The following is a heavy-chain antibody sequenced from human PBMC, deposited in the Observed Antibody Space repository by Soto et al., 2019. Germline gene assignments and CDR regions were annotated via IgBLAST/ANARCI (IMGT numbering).Heavy chain of an antibody. D-gene: IGHD6-6*01. CDR3: ARGGAAQRLYYYYYMDV. V-gene: IGHV3-7*01. J-gene: IGHJ6*03. CDR2: IKKDGSAK. CDR1: GFTFSSYW. Sequence: GGSLRLSCAASGFTFSSYWMSWVRQAPGKGLEWVANIKKDGSAKYYGDSVKGRFTISRDNAKNSLYLQMNSLRAEDTAVYYCARGGAAQRLYYYYYMDVWGKGTTVTVSS.